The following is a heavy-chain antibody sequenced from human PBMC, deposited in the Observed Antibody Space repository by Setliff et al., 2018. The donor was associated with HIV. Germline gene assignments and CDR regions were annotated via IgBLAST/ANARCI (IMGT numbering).Heavy chain of an antibody. V-gene: IGHV3-21*04. CDR1: GFTFSTYT. D-gene: IGHD1-1*01. CDR2: ITATSSYI. J-gene: IGHJ4*02. Sequence: PGGSLRLSCAASGFTFSTYTMNWVRQAPGKGLEWVSSITATSSYIYYADSVKGRFTISRDNAKKSLYLQMNSLRVDDTAVYFCARVGGIELWNQAYFDYWGQGTLVTVSS. CDR3: ARVGGIELWNQAYFDY.